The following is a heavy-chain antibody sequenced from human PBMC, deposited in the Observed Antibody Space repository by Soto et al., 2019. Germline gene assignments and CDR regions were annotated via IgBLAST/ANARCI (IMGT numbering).Heavy chain of an antibody. CDR3: VRGVKENTGPD. CDR2: VNSDGSRT. Sequence: EVQLVESGGGLVQPGGSLRLSCVASGFTFSSYWMHWVRQAPGKGLVWVSRVNSDGSRTTYEDSVKGRFTISRDNAKNTLYLQVNSLRAEDTAEYYCVRGVKENTGPDWGQGTLVTVSS. CDR1: GFTFSSYW. D-gene: IGHD3-16*02. V-gene: IGHV3-74*01. J-gene: IGHJ4*02.